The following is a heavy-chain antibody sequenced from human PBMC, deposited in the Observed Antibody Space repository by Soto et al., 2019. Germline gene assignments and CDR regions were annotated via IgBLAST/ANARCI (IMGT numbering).Heavy chain of an antibody. J-gene: IGHJ6*02. CDR1: GFTFGDYA. D-gene: IGHD6-13*01. Sequence: PGGSLRLSCTASGFTFGDYAISWFRQAPGKGLEWVGFIRSKAYGGTTEYAASVKGRFTISRDDSKSIAYLQMNSLKTEDTAVYYCTRDRSRSSSWYSYYYGMDVWGQGTTVTVSS. CDR2: IRSKAYGGTT. V-gene: IGHV3-49*03. CDR3: TRDRSRSSSWYSYYYGMDV.